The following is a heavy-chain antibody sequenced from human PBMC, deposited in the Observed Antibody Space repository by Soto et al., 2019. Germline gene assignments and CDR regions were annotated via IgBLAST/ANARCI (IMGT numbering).Heavy chain of an antibody. Sequence: GESLNISCKASGYSFSPYWIAWVRQMPGKGLEWMGIIYPGDSDTRYSPSFQGQVTISADKSISTAYLQWSSLKTSDTAMYYCARCPPSYCTSGRFDPWGQGTLVTVSS. CDR3: ARCPPSYCTSGRFDP. CDR2: IYPGDSDT. D-gene: IGHD2-8*01. CDR1: GYSFSPYW. J-gene: IGHJ5*02. V-gene: IGHV5-51*01.